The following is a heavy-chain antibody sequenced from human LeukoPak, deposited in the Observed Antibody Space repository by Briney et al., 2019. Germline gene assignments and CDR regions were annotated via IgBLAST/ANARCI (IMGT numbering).Heavy chain of an antibody. CDR2: INADNGNT. CDR1: GYTFTSYA. Sequence: GASVKVSCKASGYTFTSYAMHWVRQAPGQGLEWMGWINADNGNTKYAQKFQGRVTITRDTSASTAYMELRSLRSEDTAVYYCARYVRRGYSYALDPGPFDYWGQGTLVTVSS. D-gene: IGHD5-18*01. V-gene: IGHV1-3*01. J-gene: IGHJ4*02. CDR3: ARYVRRGYSYALDPGPFDY.